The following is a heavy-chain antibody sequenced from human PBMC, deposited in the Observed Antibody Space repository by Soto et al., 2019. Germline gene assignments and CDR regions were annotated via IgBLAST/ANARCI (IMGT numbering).Heavy chain of an antibody. CDR3: AKDITPGGSFFDY. Sequence: SGGSLRLSCAASGFTFDDYAMHWVRQAPGKGLEWVSGISWNSGSIGYADSVKGRFTISRDNAKNSLYLQMNSLRAEDTALYYCAKDITPGGSFFDYWGQGTLVTVSS. J-gene: IGHJ4*02. V-gene: IGHV3-9*01. D-gene: IGHD5-12*01. CDR2: ISWNSGSI. CDR1: GFTFDDYA.